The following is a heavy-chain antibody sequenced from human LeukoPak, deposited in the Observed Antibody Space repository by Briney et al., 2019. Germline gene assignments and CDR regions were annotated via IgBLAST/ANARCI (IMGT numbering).Heavy chain of an antibody. D-gene: IGHD1-26*01. CDR2: ISGSGYST. CDR1: GFTFSNYG. V-gene: IGHV3-23*01. Sequence: GGSLRLSCAASGFTFSNYGMHWVRQAPGKGLEWVSAISGSGYSTYYADSVKGRFTISRDNSKNTLYLQMNSLRAEDTALYFCAQWSRYFDYWGQGTLVTVSS. J-gene: IGHJ4*02. CDR3: AQWSRYFDY.